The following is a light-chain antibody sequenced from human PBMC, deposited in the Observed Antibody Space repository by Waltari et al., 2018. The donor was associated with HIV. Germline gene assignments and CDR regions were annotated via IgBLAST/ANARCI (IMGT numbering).Light chain of an antibody. J-gene: IGKJ5*01. V-gene: IGKV3-15*01. CDR3: RQYNDWPPIT. CDR1: QSVSSD. Sequence: EIVMPPSPATLSVSPGERATLSCRASQSVSSDLAWYQQKPGQAPRLLIYGASTRATGIPARFSGSGSGTEFTLTISSLQSEDFAIYYCRQYNDWPPITFGQGTRLEIK. CDR2: GAS.